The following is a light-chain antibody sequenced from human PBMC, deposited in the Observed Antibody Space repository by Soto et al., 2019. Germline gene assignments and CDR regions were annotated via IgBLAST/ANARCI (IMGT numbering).Light chain of an antibody. CDR2: DAS. V-gene: IGKV1-5*01. CDR1: QSIDNK. J-gene: IGKJ1*01. Sequence: DSQVTPSHCTLSRCVVQSVTITCRASQSIDNKLAWYQRKPGKAPKLLIYDASTLESGVPSTFDGSGFGTEFTLTISSLQPDDFATYYCQEYSDSSWTFGQGNK. CDR3: QEYSDSSWT.